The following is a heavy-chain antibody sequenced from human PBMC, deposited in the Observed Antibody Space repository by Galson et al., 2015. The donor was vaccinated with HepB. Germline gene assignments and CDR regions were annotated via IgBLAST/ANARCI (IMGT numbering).Heavy chain of an antibody. V-gene: IGHV3-23*01. CDR3: AKVERGYSHRRSFRGHFDY. D-gene: IGHD5-18*01. J-gene: IGHJ4*02. CDR2: IGGSGGST. Sequence: SLRLSCAASGFTFSTYAMSWVRQAPGKGLEWASGIGGSGGSTFYADSVKGRFTISRDNSKNTLYLQMDSLRAEDTAVYYCAKVERGYSHRRSFRGHFDYWGQGTLVTVSS. CDR1: GFTFSTYA.